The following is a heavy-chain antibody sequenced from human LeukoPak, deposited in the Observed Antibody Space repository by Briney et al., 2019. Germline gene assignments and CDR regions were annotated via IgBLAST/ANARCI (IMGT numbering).Heavy chain of an antibody. D-gene: IGHD6-13*01. CDR1: GFTFSSYA. J-gene: IGHJ4*02. CDR3: AKRGLAAALFR. CDR2: ISGSGGST. Sequence: PGGSLRLSCVASGFTFSSYAMSWVRQAPGKGLEWVSDISGSGGSTYYADSVKGRFTISRDNSKNTLYLQMNRLRAEDTAVYYCAKRGLAAALFRWGQGTLVTVSS. V-gene: IGHV3-23*01.